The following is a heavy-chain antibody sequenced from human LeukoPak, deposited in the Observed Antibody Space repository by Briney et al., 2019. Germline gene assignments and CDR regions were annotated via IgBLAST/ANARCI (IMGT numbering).Heavy chain of an antibody. V-gene: IGHV1-46*01. Sequence: ASVKVSCKASGYTFTRYYMHWVRQAPGQGLEWMGIINPSGGSTSYAQKFQGRVTMTGDTSTSTVYMELSSLRSEDTAVYYCARERNQWSQQGDFDYWGQGTLVTVSS. J-gene: IGHJ4*02. D-gene: IGHD2-15*01. CDR2: INPSGGST. CDR1: GYTFTRYY. CDR3: ARERNQWSQQGDFDY.